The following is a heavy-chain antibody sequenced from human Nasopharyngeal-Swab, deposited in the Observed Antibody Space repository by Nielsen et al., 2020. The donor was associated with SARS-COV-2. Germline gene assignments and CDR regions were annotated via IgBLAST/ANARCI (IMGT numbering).Heavy chain of an antibody. Sequence: GESLKISCAVSGLTFTSHAMSWVRQAPGKGLEWVSSTTGSGGRTYYADSVKGRFTISRDNSKNTLYLQMNSLRAEDTAIYYCAKEHCSGGSCYSRRTFDWFDPWGQGTLVTVSS. J-gene: IGHJ5*02. V-gene: IGHV3-23*01. CDR3: AKEHCSGGSCYSRRTFDWFDP. D-gene: IGHD2-15*01. CDR2: TTGSGGRT. CDR1: GLTFTSHA.